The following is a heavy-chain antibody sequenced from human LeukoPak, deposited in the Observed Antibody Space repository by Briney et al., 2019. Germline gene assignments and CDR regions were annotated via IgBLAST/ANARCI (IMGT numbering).Heavy chain of an antibody. CDR2: INHSGST. V-gene: IGHV4-34*01. J-gene: IGHJ6*03. CDR3: ARASRLTAYMDV. D-gene: IGHD5-18*01. Sequence: PSETLSLTCAVYGGSFSGYYWSWIRQPPGKGLEWGGEINHSGSTNYNPSLKSRVTISVDTSKNQFSLKLSSVTAADTAVYYCARASRLTAYMDVWGKGTTVTVSS. CDR1: GGSFSGYY.